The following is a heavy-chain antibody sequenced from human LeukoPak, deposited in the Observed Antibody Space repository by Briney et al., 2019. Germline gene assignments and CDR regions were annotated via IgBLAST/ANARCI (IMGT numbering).Heavy chain of an antibody. CDR1: GGSISSYY. CDR2: IYYSGST. CDR3: AREDGDTAMVP. D-gene: IGHD5-18*01. J-gene: IGHJ5*02. V-gene: IGHV4-59*01. Sequence: SETLSLTCTVSGGSISSYYWSWIRQPPGKGLEWIGYIYYSGSTNYNPSLKSRVTMSVDTSKNQFSLKLSSVTAADTAVYYCAREDGDTAMVPWGQGTLVTVSS.